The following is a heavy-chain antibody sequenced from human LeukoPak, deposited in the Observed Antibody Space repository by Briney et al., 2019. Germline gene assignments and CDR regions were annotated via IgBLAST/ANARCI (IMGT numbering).Heavy chain of an antibody. Sequence: PGGSLRLSCAASGFTFSSYWMSWVRQAPGKGLEWVANIKQDGSEKYYVDSVKGRFTISRDNAKNSLYLQLNSLRAEDTAVYYCASQTVGELSFYFDYWGQGTLVTVSS. V-gene: IGHV3-7*01. CDR3: ASQTVGELSFYFDY. CDR2: IKQDGSEK. CDR1: GFTFSSYW. D-gene: IGHD3-16*02. J-gene: IGHJ4*02.